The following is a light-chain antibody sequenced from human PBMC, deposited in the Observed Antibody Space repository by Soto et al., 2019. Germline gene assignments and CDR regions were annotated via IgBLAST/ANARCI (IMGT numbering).Light chain of an antibody. CDR1: QSVMSNY. Sequence: EIVLTQSPDTLSLSPGERATLSCRASQSVMSNYLSWYQQKPGQAPRLFIYGASTRATAIPPRFSGSGSGTEFTLTISSLQSEDFAVYHCQQYDNWPITFGQGTRLEI. J-gene: IGKJ5*01. CDR3: QQYDNWPIT. V-gene: IGKV3-15*01. CDR2: GAS.